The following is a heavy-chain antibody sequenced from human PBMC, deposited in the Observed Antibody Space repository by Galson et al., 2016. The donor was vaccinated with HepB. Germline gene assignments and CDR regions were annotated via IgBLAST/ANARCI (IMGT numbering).Heavy chain of an antibody. CDR1: GFTFSNYN. J-gene: IGHJ4*02. CDR3: AGDREYCSAGSCMKYYFGY. Sequence: FLRLSCAVSGFTFSNYNMTWVRQAPGKGLEWVSSMSSDTKDIDYADSVKGRFTISRAIAKTSLYLQMNSLRAEDTAVYYCAGDREYCSAGSCMKYYFGYWGQGTRVTVSS. CDR2: MSSDTKDI. V-gene: IGHV3-21*01. D-gene: IGHD2-15*01.